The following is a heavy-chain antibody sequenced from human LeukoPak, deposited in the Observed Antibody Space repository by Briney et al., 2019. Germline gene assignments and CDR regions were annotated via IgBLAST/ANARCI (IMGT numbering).Heavy chain of an antibody. CDR2: IYYSGST. CDR3: ARGASSSSAIGYYYYYMDV. J-gene: IGHJ6*03. D-gene: IGHD3-16*01. CDR1: GYSISSGYY. Sequence: SETLSLTCAVSGYSISSGYYWGWIRQPPGKGLEWIGSIYYSGSTNYNPSLKSRVTISVDTSKNQFSLNLSSVTAADTAVYYCARGASSSSAIGYYYYYMDVWGKGTTVTVPS. V-gene: IGHV4-38-2*01.